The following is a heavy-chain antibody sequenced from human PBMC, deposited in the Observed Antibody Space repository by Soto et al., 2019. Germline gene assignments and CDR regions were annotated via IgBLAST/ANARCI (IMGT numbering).Heavy chain of an antibody. J-gene: IGHJ4*02. Sequence: GESLKISCKGSGYSFTSYWIGWVRQMPGKGLEWMGIIYPGDSDTRYSPSFQGQVTISADKSISTAYLQWSSLKASDTAMYYCARGRLGGYCSGGSCYPTSYYFDYWGQGTLVTVSS. CDR2: IYPGDSDT. CDR1: GYSFTSYW. CDR3: ARGRLGGYCSGGSCYPTSYYFDY. D-gene: IGHD2-15*01. V-gene: IGHV5-51*03.